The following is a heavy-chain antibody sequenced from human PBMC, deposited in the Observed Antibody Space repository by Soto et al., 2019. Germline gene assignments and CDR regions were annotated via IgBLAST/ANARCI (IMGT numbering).Heavy chain of an antibody. V-gene: IGHV3-23*04. CDR1: GFIFTTSD. J-gene: IGHJ4*02. CDR2: ITITGDTT. Sequence: EVQLVESEGGLVQPGGSLRLSCEASGFIFTTSDMSWVRQAPGKGLEWISSITITGDTTHYADSVKGRFTISRDNSRNTVYLEMNSRRVGDTAVYYWGKGGGGDHGYWGQGTLVAVSS. D-gene: IGHD2-21*02. CDR3: GKGGGGDHGY.